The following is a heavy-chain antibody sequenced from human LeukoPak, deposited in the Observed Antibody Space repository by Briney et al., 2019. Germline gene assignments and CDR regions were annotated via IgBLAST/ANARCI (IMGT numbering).Heavy chain of an antibody. CDR2: IYYRGST. CDR3: ARQNYDEVNYYYYGLDV. Sequence: SETLSLTCTVSGGSISSNYWSWIRQSQGKGLEWIGYIYYRGSTDYNPSLKSRVTISVDTSKTQFSLKLSSVTAADTAVYYCARQNYDEVNYYYYGLDVWGQGTTVTVSS. J-gene: IGHJ6*02. V-gene: IGHV4-59*08. D-gene: IGHD3-3*01. CDR1: GGSISSNY.